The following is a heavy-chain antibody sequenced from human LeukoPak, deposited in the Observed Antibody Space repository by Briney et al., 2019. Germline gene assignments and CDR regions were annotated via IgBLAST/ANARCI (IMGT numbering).Heavy chain of an antibody. D-gene: IGHD1-1*01. CDR2: IYYSGST. Sequence: DPSETLSLTCTVSGGSVSSYYWSWLRQPPGKGLEGCGYIYYSGSTNYNPSLKSRVTISVNTSKNQFSLKLSSVTAADTAVYYCVRDTGKIDGYFDSWGQGTPVTVSS. V-gene: IGHV4-59*02. CDR1: GGSVSSYY. CDR3: VRDTGKIDGYFDS. J-gene: IGHJ4*02.